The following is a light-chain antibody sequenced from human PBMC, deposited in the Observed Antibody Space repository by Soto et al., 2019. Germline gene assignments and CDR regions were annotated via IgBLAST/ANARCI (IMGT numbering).Light chain of an antibody. Sequence: VLTHSAATLSLPPEERSTLPCRASQRFXSYFVWYQRKPGQAPGILIXDASNRGTGIPARFSGSGSGREFTLTISSLQSEDFAVYYCRQYNNWPTWTFGQGTKVDIK. CDR1: QRFXSY. V-gene: IGKV3-11*02. J-gene: IGKJ1*01. CDR3: RQYNNWPTWT. CDR2: DAS.